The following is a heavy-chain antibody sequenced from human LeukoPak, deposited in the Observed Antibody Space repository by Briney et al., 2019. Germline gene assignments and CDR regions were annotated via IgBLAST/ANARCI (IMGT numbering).Heavy chain of an antibody. CDR3: ARGHGDYGDNWFDP. CDR1: GFTFSSYS. V-gene: IGHV3-21*01. CDR2: ISSSSSYI. J-gene: IGHJ5*02. Sequence: PGGSLRLSCAASGFTFSSYSMNWVRQAPGKGLEWVSSISSSSSYIYYADSVKGRLTISRDNAKNSLYLQMNSLRDEDTAVYYCARGHGDYGDNWFDPWGQGTLVTVSS. D-gene: IGHD4-17*01.